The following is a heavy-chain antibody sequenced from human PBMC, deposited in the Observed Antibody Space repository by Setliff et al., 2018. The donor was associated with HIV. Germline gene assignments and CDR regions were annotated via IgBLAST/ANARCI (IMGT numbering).Heavy chain of an antibody. CDR2: IYTSGNT. V-gene: IGHV4-4*07. J-gene: IGHJ6*02. CDR1: GGSISSHY. Sequence: SETLSLTCTVSGGSISSHYWSWIRQPAGKGLESIGRIYTSGNTNYNPSLKSRVTMSVDTSKNQFSLKLSSVTAADTAVYYCARDSELGLNYHYGMDVWGQGTTVTVSS. D-gene: IGHD1-26*01. CDR3: ARDSELGLNYHYGMDV.